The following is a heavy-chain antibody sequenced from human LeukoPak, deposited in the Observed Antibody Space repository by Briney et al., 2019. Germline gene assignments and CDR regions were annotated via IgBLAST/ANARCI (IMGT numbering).Heavy chain of an antibody. Sequence: PGGSLRLSCAASGFTFSSYSMTWVRQPPGKGLEWVANIRQDGSEEYYVDSVRGRFTISRDNAKNSLYLQMNSLRAEDTAVYYCARDPQYYYDSGGYPDYWGQGTLVTVSS. CDR3: ARDPQYYYDSGGYPDY. CDR1: GFTFSSYS. V-gene: IGHV3-7*01. J-gene: IGHJ4*02. CDR2: IRQDGSEE. D-gene: IGHD3-22*01.